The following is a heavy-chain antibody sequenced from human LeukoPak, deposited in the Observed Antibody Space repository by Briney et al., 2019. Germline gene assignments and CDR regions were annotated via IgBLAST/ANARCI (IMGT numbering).Heavy chain of an antibody. J-gene: IGHJ4*02. CDR3: ALVLLWFGTYDY. V-gene: IGHV3-7*01. Sequence: GGSLRLSCAASGFNFSNYYMSWVRQAPGKGLEWVANINQDESEKNYVDSVKGRFTISRDNARNSLYLQMNSLRAEDTAVYYCALVLLWFGTYDYWGQGTLVTVSS. D-gene: IGHD3-10*01. CDR1: GFNFSNYY. CDR2: INQDESEK.